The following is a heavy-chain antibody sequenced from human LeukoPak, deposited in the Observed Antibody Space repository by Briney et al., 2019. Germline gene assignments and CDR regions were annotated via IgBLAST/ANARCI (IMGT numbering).Heavy chain of an antibody. D-gene: IGHD2-2*01. V-gene: IGHV4-4*07. J-gene: IGHJ4*02. CDR2: IYTSGST. Sequence: PSETLSLTCTVSGDSIRNYYWSWICQPAGKGLECMGRIYTSGSTTYNPSLKSRVTMSVDTSKHQSSLRLSSVTAADTAVYYCAREGTYCSRTSCYDSFLDYWGQGTLVTVSS. CDR1: GDSIRNYY. CDR3: AREGTYCSRTSCYDSFLDY.